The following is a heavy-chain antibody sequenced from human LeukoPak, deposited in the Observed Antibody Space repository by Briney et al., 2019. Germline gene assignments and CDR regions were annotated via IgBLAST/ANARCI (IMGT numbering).Heavy chain of an antibody. CDR1: GGSFSGYS. CDR3: ARGILGWLSE. CDR2: INHSGGT. V-gene: IGHV4-34*01. D-gene: IGHD6-19*01. J-gene: IGHJ4*02. Sequence: SETLSLTCAVYGGSFSGYSWNWIRQPPVKGLEWIGEINHSGGTNYNPSLKSRVTISVDTSKNQFSLKLSSVTAADTAVYYCARGILGWLSEWGQGTLVTVSS.